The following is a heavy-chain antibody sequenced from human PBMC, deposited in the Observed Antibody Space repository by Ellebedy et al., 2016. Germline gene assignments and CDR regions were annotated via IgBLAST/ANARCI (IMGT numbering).Heavy chain of an antibody. CDR3: ARVYYDSSGYTYYFDY. Sequence: ASVKVSCXASGYTFTSYAMHWVRQAPGQRLEWMGWINAGNGNTKYSQKFQGRVTITRDTSASTAYMELSSLRSEDTAVYYCARVYYDSSGYTYYFDYWGQGTLVTVSS. J-gene: IGHJ4*02. CDR1: GYTFTSYA. D-gene: IGHD3-22*01. V-gene: IGHV1-3*01. CDR2: INAGNGNT.